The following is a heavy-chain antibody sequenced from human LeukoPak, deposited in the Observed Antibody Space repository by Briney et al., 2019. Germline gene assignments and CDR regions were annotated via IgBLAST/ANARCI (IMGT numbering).Heavy chain of an antibody. J-gene: IGHJ3*02. CDR1: GGTFSSYA. CDR3: ARAVEWLQLPDAFDI. V-gene: IGHV1-69*13. Sequence: SVKVSCKASGGTFSSYAISWVRQAPGQGLEWMGGIIPIFGTANYAQKFQGRVTITADESTSTAYMELSSLRSEDTAVYYCARAVEWLQLPDAFDIWGQGTMVTVSS. D-gene: IGHD5-24*01. CDR2: IIPIFGTA.